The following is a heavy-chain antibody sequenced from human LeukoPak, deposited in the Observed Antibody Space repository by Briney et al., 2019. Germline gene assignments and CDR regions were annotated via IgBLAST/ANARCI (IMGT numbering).Heavy chain of an antibody. CDR2: IYYSGST. V-gene: IGHV4-61*01. J-gene: IGHJ4*02. D-gene: IGHD3-10*01. CDR3: ARESHYYGSVDY. Sequence: SETLSLTCTVSGGSVSSGSYYWSWIRQPPGKGLEWIGYIYYSGSTNYNPSLKSRVTISVDTSKNQFSLKLSSVTAADTAAYYCARESHYYGSVDYWGQGTLVTVSS. CDR1: GGSVSSGSYY.